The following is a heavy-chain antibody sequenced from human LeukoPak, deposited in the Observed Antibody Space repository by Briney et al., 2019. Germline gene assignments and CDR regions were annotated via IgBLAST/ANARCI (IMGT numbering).Heavy chain of an antibody. CDR3: ARVPGYSYGFFDP. Sequence: ASVKVSCKASGYTFTGYYMYWVRQAPGQGLEWMGWINPNSGGTNYAQKFQGRVTMTRDTSISTAYMELSRLRSDDTAVYYCARVPGYSYGFFDPWGQGTLVTVSS. CDR2: INPNSGGT. V-gene: IGHV1-2*02. D-gene: IGHD5-18*01. CDR1: GYTFTGYY. J-gene: IGHJ5*02.